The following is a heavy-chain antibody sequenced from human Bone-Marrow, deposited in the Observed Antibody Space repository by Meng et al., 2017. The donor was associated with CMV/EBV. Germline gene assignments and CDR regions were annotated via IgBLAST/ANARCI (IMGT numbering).Heavy chain of an antibody. V-gene: IGHV3-21*01. CDR1: GFSFSSYW. CDR2: ISSSSSYI. D-gene: IGHD3-16*01. CDR3: ARDEVGAYYYYGMDV. J-gene: IGHJ6*02. Sequence: GESLKISCAASGFSFSSYWMHWVRQAPGKGLEWVSSISSSSSYIYYADSVKGRFTISRDNAKNSLYLQMNSLRAEDTAVYYCARDEVGAYYYYGMDVWGQGTTVTVSS.